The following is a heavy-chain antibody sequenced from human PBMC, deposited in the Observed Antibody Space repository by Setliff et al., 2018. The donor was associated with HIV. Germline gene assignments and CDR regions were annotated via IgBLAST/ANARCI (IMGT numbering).Heavy chain of an antibody. V-gene: IGHV4-4*09. D-gene: IGHD4-17*01. J-gene: IGHJ3*01. CDR3: ARVQMAYAAFDV. CDR2: IFTSGDT. CDR1: GVSISNYY. Sequence: PSETLSLTCTVSGVSISNYYWNWIRQPPGKGLEWIGYIFTSGDTNYNPSLKSRVTLSVDTSKHQFSLKLSSVTAADTAVYYCARVQMAYAAFDVWGQGTMVTVSS.